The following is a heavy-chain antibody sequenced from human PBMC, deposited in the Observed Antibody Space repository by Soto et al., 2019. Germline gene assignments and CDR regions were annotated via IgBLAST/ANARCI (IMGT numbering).Heavy chain of an antibody. V-gene: IGHV3-30-3*01. Sequence: GGSLRLSCAASGFTFSIYAMHWVRQTPGKGLEWVAIISYDGSNKYYADSVKGRFTISRDNSKNTLYLQMNSLRAEDTAVYYCAKDAEGYCSSTSCFFPWFDPWGQGTLVTVSS. CDR2: ISYDGSNK. J-gene: IGHJ5*02. CDR1: GFTFSIYA. D-gene: IGHD2-2*01. CDR3: AKDAEGYCSSTSCFFPWFDP.